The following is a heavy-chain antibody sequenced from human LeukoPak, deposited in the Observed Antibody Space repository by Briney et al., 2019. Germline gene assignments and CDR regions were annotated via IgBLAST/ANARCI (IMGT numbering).Heavy chain of an antibody. V-gene: IGHV1-18*01. Sequence: GASVKVSCKASGNSFTTYGVSWVRQAPGQGLEWMGWINVNTKYAQKFQGRVSMTADTSTSTAYMELRSLRSDYTAVYFYSRAPRWTTNSCNSWFDPWGQGTLVTVSS. J-gene: IGHJ5*02. D-gene: IGHD2-8*01. CDR3: SRAPRWTTNSCNSWFDP. CDR2: INVNT. CDR1: GNSFTTYG.